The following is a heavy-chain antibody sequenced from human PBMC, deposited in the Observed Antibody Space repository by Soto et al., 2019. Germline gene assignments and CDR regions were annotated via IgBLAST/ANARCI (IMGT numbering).Heavy chain of an antibody. CDR2: ISSGGSSM. D-gene: IGHD6-6*01. CDR1: GFAFSSFS. J-gene: IGHJ6*03. Sequence: EVQLVESGGGLVKPGGSLRLSCAASGFAFSSFSMNWVRQAPGKGLEWVAFISSGGSSMYYADSVKGRFSISRDNAKNTPFLQMNSLRAEDTAVYYCARDCGEQHVRRGFYYYYMDVWGTGTTVTVAS. V-gene: IGHV3-21*01. CDR3: ARDCGEQHVRRGFYYYYMDV.